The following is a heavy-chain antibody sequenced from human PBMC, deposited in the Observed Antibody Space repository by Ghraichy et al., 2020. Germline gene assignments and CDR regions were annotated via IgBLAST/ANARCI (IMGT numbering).Heavy chain of an antibody. Sequence: ASVKVSCKASGYSFTSYGISWVRQAPGQGLKWMGWIGTFSGNTDYSQKLQDRLTMTIDTSTSTAYMELRSLRSDDSAVYFCARDKGFCGTTSCYSPYFYGVDVWGQGTTVTV. CDR2: IGTFSGNT. J-gene: IGHJ6*02. D-gene: IGHD2-2*01. V-gene: IGHV1-18*01. CDR1: GYSFTSYG. CDR3: ARDKGFCGTTSCYSPYFYGVDV.